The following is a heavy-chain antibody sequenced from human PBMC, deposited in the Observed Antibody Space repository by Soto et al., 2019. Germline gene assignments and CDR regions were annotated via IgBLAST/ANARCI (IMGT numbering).Heavy chain of an antibody. D-gene: IGHD6-6*01. Sequence: QVQLVESGGGVVQPGKSLRLSCAASGFTLRSYGMHWVRQAPGKGLEWLAVISYDESHKYYADSVKGRFTISRDTSKNALYLQMYSLRAEDTPVYYCAKEMFPRTVLDSSSPWGAYWGQGTGVTVSS. V-gene: IGHV3-30*18. CDR1: GFTLRSYG. CDR3: AKEMFPRTVLDSSSPWGAY. CDR2: ISYDESHK. J-gene: IGHJ4*02.